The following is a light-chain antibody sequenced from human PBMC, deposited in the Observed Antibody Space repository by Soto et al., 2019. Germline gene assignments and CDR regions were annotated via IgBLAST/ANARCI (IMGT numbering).Light chain of an antibody. CDR2: WAS. Sequence: IVMTQSPDSLAVSLGERATINCKSSQSILYSSNNKNYLAWYQQKPRQPPKLLIYWASTRQSGVPDRFSGSGSGTEFTLTMSSLQAEDVAVYYCQQYFSSGYTFGQGTRLEIK. CDR1: QSILYSSNNKNY. V-gene: IGKV4-1*01. J-gene: IGKJ2*01. CDR3: QQYFSSGYT.